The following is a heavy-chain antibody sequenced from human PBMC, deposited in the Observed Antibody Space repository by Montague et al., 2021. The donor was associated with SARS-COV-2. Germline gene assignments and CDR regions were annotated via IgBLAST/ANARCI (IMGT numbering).Heavy chain of an antibody. CDR3: TSGREGNYNVMDV. CDR1: GDSVSVLSVT. D-gene: IGHD1-1*01. Sequence: CAISGDSVSVLSVTGKGVKHTPQKPSHGQGGCYVMSEKKNDYAVSVRGRVTINPDTSKNQFSLQLNSVTPEDTAIYYCTSGREGNYNVMDVWGQGTTVTVSS. J-gene: IGHJ6*02. V-gene: IGHV6-1*01. CDR2: CYVMSEKKN.